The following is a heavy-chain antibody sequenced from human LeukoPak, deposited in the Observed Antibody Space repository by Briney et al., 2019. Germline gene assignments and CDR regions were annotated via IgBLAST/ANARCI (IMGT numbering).Heavy chain of an antibody. Sequence: ASVKVSCKASGYTFTGYYMHWVRQAPGQGLEWIGWINPNSGGTNYAQKFQGRVTMTRDTSISTAYMELSSLRSEDTAVYYCARDRRSGGRLELDYWGQGTLVTVSS. D-gene: IGHD1-7*01. CDR2: INPNSGGT. V-gene: IGHV1-2*02. CDR1: GYTFTGYY. J-gene: IGHJ4*02. CDR3: ARDRRSGGRLELDY.